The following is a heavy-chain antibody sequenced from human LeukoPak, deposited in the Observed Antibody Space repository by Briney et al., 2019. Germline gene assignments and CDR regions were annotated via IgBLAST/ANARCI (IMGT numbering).Heavy chain of an antibody. Sequence: PSETLSLTCAVYGGSFSGYYWSWIRQPPGKGLEWIGEINHSGSTNYNPSLKSRVTISVDTSKNQFSLKLSSVTAADTAVYYCARGQLWSYTYYFDYWCQGTLVTVSS. CDR3: ARGQLWSYTYYFDY. CDR2: INHSGST. D-gene: IGHD5-18*01. V-gene: IGHV4-34*01. J-gene: IGHJ4*02. CDR1: GGSFSGYY.